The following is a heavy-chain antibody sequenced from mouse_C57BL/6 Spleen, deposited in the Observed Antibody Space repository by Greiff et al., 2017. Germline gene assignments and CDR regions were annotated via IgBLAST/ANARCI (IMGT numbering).Heavy chain of an antibody. CDR3: ARSYFYWYFDV. V-gene: IGHV1-52*01. J-gene: IGHJ1*03. D-gene: IGHD1-1*01. CDR1: GYTFTSYW. CDR2: IDPSDSDT. Sequence: QVQLQQPGAELVRPGSSVKLSCKASGYTFTSYWMHWVKQRPIQGLEWIGNIDPSDSDTHSNQKFKDKATLTVDKSSSTAYMQLSSLTSEDSAVYYYARSYFYWYFDVWGTVTTVTFSS.